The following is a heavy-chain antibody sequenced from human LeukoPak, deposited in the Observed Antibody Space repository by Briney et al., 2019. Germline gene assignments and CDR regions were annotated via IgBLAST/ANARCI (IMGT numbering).Heavy chain of an antibody. J-gene: IGHJ4*02. CDR2: ISSSSSYI. Sequence: KAGGSLRLSCAASGFTFSSYSMNWVRQAPGKGLEWVSSISSSSSYIYYADSVKGRFTISRDNAKNSLYLQMNSLRAEDTAVYYCPREQDGDYFDYWGQGTLVTASS. D-gene: IGHD2-8*01. CDR1: GFTFSSYS. CDR3: PREQDGDYFDY. V-gene: IGHV3-21*01.